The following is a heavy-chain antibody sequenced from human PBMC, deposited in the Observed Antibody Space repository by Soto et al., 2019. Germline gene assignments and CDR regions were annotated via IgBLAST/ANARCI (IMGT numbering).Heavy chain of an antibody. D-gene: IGHD3-10*01. J-gene: IGHJ6*03. Sequence: QVPLVQSGAEVKKPGASVKVSCKASGYTFTSYGISWVRQAPGQGLEWMGWISAYNGNTNYAQKLQGRVSMTTDTSTSTAYMELRSLRSDDTAVYYCARDPPLLWFGELLSFYYYYMDVWGKGTTVTVSS. CDR1: GYTFTSYG. CDR2: ISAYNGNT. V-gene: IGHV1-18*01. CDR3: ARDPPLLWFGELLSFYYYYMDV.